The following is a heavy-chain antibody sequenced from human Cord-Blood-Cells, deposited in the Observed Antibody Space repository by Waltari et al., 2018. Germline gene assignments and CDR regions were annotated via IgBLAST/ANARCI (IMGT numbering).Heavy chain of an antibody. CDR1: GFTFSSYA. D-gene: IGHD5-12*01. V-gene: IGHV3-23*01. CDR2: ISGSCGST. J-gene: IGHJ4*02. Sequence: EVQLLESGGGLVQPGGSLRLSCAASGFTFSSYAMSWVRQAPGKGLEWVSAISGSCGSTYYADSGKGRYTIPTDNSKHTLYLQMNSLRAEDTAVYYCANLRVATIGTFDYWGQVTLVTVAS. CDR3: ANLRVATIGTFDY.